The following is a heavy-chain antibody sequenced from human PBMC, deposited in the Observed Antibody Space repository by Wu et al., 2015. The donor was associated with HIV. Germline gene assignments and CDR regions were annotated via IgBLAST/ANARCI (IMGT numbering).Heavy chain of an antibody. D-gene: IGHD3-9*01. J-gene: IGHJ3*02. Sequence: QVQLVQSGAEVKKPGASMKVSCKASGYTFTSYGISWVRQAHGHGLEWMGWISAYNDNTKYAQKLQGRVTMTTDTSTNTAYMELRSLRSDDTAVYYCARLLSKSTYYDITWGRALDIWGQGTMVTVSS. CDR3: ARLLSKSTYYDITWGRALDI. CDR2: ISAYNDNT. CDR1: GYTFTSYG. V-gene: IGHV1-18*01.